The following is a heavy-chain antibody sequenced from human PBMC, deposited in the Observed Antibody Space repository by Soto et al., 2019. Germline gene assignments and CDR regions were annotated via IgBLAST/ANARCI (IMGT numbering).Heavy chain of an antibody. D-gene: IGHD1-26*01. CDR3: TTSVFRPGIYSWEPRDY. Sequence: EVQLVESGGGLVKPGGSLRLSSAASGFTFSNAWMNWVRQAPGKGLEWVGRIKSKTDGGTTDYAAPVKGRFTISRDDSKNTLYLQTNSLKTEDTAVYYCTTSVFRPGIYSWEPRDYWGQGTLVTVSS. J-gene: IGHJ4*02. CDR1: GFTFSNAW. CDR2: IKSKTDGGTT. V-gene: IGHV3-15*07.